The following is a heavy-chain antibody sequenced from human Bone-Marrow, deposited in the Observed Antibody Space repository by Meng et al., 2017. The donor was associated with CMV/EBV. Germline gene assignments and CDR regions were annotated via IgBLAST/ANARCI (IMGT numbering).Heavy chain of an antibody. CDR3: AKDMAARHYDFWKGSREYFGMDV. J-gene: IGHJ6*02. Sequence: SLKISCVVSGFTFDDFAMHWVRQAPGKGLEWVAGISWNSEKKDYADSVKGRFSISRDNAKKYLYLQMSGLRPEDTALYYCAKDMAARHYDFWKGSREYFGMDVWGRGTTVTVPS. CDR2: ISWNSEKK. CDR1: GFTFDDFA. D-gene: IGHD3-3*01. V-gene: IGHV3-9*01.